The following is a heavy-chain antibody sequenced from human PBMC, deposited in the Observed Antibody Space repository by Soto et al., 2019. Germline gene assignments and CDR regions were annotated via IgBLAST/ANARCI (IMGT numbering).Heavy chain of an antibody. CDR2: INPSGGST. Sequence: XXVKVSCRASGYTFTSYYMHCVRQAPGQGLEWMGIINPSGGSTSYAQKFQGRVTMTRDTSTSTVYMELRSLRSEDTAVYYCAREGMAGAFDYWGQGTPVTVSS. J-gene: IGHJ4*02. D-gene: IGHD6-19*01. CDR3: AREGMAGAFDY. CDR1: GYTFTSYY. V-gene: IGHV1-46*01.